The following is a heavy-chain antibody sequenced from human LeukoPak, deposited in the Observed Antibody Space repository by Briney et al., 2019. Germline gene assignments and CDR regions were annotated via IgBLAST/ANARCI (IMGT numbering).Heavy chain of an antibody. CDR1: GGSFSGYY. Sequence: SETLSLTCAVSGGSFSGYYWSWIRQPPGKGLEWIGEINHSGSTNYNPSLKRRVTISVDTSKNQFSLKLSSVTAADTAVYYCARGIGDFWSGYYKTLDYWGQGTLVTVSS. V-gene: IGHV4-34*01. J-gene: IGHJ4*02. CDR3: ARGIGDFWSGYYKTLDY. CDR2: INHSGST. D-gene: IGHD3-3*01.